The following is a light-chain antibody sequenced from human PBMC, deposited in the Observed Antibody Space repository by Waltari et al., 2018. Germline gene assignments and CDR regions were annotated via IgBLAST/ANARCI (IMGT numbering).Light chain of an antibody. Sequence: IQMTQSPSSLSASVGDRVTITCRASQGISNWLAWYQQKPGKAPKLLIYRASNLETGVPSRFSGSGSGTDFTLTITSLQPEDIATYFCQQHDNSPFTFGPGTKLDIK. J-gene: IGKJ3*01. V-gene: IGKV1-33*01. CDR1: QGISNW. CDR2: RAS. CDR3: QQHDNSPFT.